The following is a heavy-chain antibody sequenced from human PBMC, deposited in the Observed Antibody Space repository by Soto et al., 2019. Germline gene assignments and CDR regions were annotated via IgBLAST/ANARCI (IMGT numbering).Heavy chain of an antibody. CDR1: GYTFTGNY. D-gene: IGHD2-2*01. CDR2: INPTSGGT. Sequence: ASVKVSCKASGYTFTGNYMHWVRQAPGQGLEWMALINPTSGGTNYAQKFQGRVTMTWDQSISTAYMELRTLTSDDTDIYYCARAYCSSTGCSHYFDYWGPGTLATVSS. CDR3: ARAYCSSTGCSHYFDY. J-gene: IGHJ4*02. V-gene: IGHV1-2*02.